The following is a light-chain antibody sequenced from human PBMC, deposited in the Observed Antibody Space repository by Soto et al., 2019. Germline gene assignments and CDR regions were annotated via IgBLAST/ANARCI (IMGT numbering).Light chain of an antibody. V-gene: IGKV1-5*03. J-gene: IGKJ2*01. CDR3: QQYNSYPYT. CDR2: RAS. Sequence: DIQMTQSPSTLSASVGDRVTITCRASQSISSWLAWYQQKPGKAPKLLIYRASSLESGVPSRFSGSGSGTEFTLTISSLQPDDFATYYCQQYNSYPYTFGQGTKLEIK. CDR1: QSISSW.